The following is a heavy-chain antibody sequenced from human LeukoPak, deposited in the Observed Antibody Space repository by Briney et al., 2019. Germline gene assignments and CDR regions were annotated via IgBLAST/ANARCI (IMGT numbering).Heavy chain of an antibody. Sequence: GGSLRLSCAASGFTFSSYSMNWVRQAPGKGLEWVSYISSSSSTIYYADSVKGRFTISRDNAKNSLYLQMDSLRDEDTAVYYCARAKIVGAGRQYYFGYWGQGTLVTVSS. D-gene: IGHD1-26*01. V-gene: IGHV3-48*02. CDR2: ISSSSSTI. CDR1: GFTFSSYS. J-gene: IGHJ4*02. CDR3: ARAKIVGAGRQYYFGY.